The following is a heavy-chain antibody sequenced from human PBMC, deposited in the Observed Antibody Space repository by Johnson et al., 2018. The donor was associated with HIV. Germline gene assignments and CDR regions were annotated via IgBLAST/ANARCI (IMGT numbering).Heavy chain of an antibody. D-gene: IGHD5-12*01. CDR2: IWYDGSNK. CDR3: ASNSGYDSRGAFDI. V-gene: IGHV3-33*08. CDR1: GFTFSSYA. Sequence: QEQLVESGGGVVQPGRSLRLSCAASGFTFSSYAMHWVRQAPGKGLEWVAVIWYDGSNKYYADSVKGRFTISRDNSKNTLYLQRNSLRAEDTAVYYCASNSGYDSRGAFDIWGQGTMVTVSS. J-gene: IGHJ3*02.